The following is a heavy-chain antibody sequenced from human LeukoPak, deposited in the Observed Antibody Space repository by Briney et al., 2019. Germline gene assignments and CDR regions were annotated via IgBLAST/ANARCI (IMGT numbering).Heavy chain of an antibody. J-gene: IGHJ5*02. CDR1: GYNFASQW. CDR2: INPGNSDI. CDR3: STRAFSDTSPVA. Sequence: GESLKISCKRSGYNFASQWIGWVRQMPGKGLEWMGIINPGNSDIVYTPSFQGQVSFSADKSTSTVFLQWGSLKASDTAMYYCSTRAFSDTSPVAWGQGTLVTVSS. D-gene: IGHD3-22*01. V-gene: IGHV5-51*01.